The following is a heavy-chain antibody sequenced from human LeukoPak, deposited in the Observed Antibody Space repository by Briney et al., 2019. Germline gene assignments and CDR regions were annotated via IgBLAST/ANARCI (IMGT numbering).Heavy chain of an antibody. Sequence: PSETLSLTCTVSGGSMSPHYWTWIRQSPGKGLEWIGYIYHSGETNFDPSLRSRVTISIDRTMSQFSLSLSSVTAADTAVYYCARFSPRAMGNYLDFWGQGTLVTVSS. CDR1: GGSMSPHY. CDR2: IYHSGET. J-gene: IGHJ4*02. CDR3: ARFSPRAMGNYLDF. D-gene: IGHD7-27*01. V-gene: IGHV4-59*11.